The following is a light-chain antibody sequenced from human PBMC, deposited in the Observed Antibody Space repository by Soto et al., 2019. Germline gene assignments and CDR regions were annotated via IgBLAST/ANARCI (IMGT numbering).Light chain of an antibody. CDR2: GAS. Sequence: EIVLTQSPGTLVLSPGDRATLSCRASQSVSSNLAWYQQKPGQAPRLLIYGASTRATGIPARFSGSGSGTEFTLTISSLQSEDFAVYYCQQYNNWPPWTFGQGTKVEIK. CDR3: QQYNNWPPWT. CDR1: QSVSSN. J-gene: IGKJ1*01. V-gene: IGKV3-15*01.